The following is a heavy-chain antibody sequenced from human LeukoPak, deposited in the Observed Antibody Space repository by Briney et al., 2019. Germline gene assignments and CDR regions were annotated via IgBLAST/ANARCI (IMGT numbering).Heavy chain of an antibody. Sequence: GGSLRLSCVASGLTFRSYAMSWVRQAPGKGLEWVSTITGSGGSTYYADSVKGRFTISRDNSKNTLYVQMSSLTAEDTAVYYCAKDRGLGVAGTLFDYWGQGALVTVSS. D-gene: IGHD6-19*01. CDR2: ITGSGGST. CDR3: AKDRGLGVAGTLFDY. V-gene: IGHV3-23*01. CDR1: GLTFRSYA. J-gene: IGHJ4*02.